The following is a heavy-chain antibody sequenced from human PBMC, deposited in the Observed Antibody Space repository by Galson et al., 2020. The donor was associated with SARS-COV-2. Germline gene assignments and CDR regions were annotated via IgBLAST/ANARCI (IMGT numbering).Heavy chain of an antibody. J-gene: IGHJ4*02. V-gene: IGHV3-23*01. CDR1: GFTFSSYA. CDR3: ANSNGIAAAIFDY. CDR2: ISGSGGST. Sequence: SCAASGFTFSSYAMSWVRQAPGKGLEWVSAISGSGGSTYYADSVKGRFTISRDNSKNTLYLQMNSLRAEDTAVYYCANSNGIAAAIFDYWGQGTLVTVSS. D-gene: IGHD6-13*01.